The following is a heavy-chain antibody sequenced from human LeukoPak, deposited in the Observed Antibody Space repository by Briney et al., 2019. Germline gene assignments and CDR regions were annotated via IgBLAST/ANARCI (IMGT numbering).Heavy chain of an antibody. CDR1: GGSFSGYY. Sequence: PSETLSLTCAVYGGSFSGYYWSWIRQPPGKGLEWIGEINHSGSTNYNPSLKSRVTISVDTSKNQFSPKLSSVTAADTAVYYCARQRGYSYVSFDYWGQGTLVTVSS. CDR2: INHSGST. D-gene: IGHD5-18*01. V-gene: IGHV4-34*01. CDR3: ARQRGYSYVSFDY. J-gene: IGHJ4*02.